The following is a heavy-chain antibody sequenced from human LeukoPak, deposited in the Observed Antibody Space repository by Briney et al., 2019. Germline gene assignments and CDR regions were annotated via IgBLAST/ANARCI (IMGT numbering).Heavy chain of an antibody. D-gene: IGHD3-16*02. J-gene: IGHJ4*02. V-gene: IGHV4-34*01. Sequence: PSETLSLTCAVYGGSFSGYYWSWIRQPPGKGLEWIGEINHSGSTNYNPSLKSRVTISVDTPKNQFSLKLSSVTAADTAVYYCARGAPGASPYYDYVWGSYRYTTGQFDYWGQGTLVTVSS. CDR3: ARGAPGASPYYDYVWGSYRYTTGQFDY. CDR1: GGSFSGYY. CDR2: INHSGST.